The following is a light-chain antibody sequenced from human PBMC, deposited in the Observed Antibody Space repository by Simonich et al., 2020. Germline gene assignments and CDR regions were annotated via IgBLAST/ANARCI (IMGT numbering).Light chain of an antibody. J-gene: IGKJ1*01. V-gene: IGKV4-1*01. Sequence: DIVMTQSPDSLAVSLVERATINCKASQSVLYSSNNKKYLAWYQQKPGQPPKLLIYWASTRESGVPDRFSGSGSGTDFTLTISSLQAEDVAVYYCQQYYSTPWTFGQGTKVEIK. CDR2: WAS. CDR3: QQYYSTPWT. CDR1: QSVLYSSNNKKY.